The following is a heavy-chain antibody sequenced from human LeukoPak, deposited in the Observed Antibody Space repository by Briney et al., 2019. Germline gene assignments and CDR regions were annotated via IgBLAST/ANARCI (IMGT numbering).Heavy chain of an antibody. J-gene: IGHJ6*02. CDR1: GFTFTSYG. Sequence: PGGSLRLSCAASGFTFTSYGMHWVRQAPGKGLEWVALIRFDGSNEYYADSVKGRFTISRDNSKNTLFLQMNSLRTEDTAVYYCARDWGTVTYYYYGMDVWGQGTTVTVSS. V-gene: IGHV3-30*02. CDR3: ARDWGTVTYYYYGMDV. D-gene: IGHD4-17*01. CDR2: IRFDGSNE.